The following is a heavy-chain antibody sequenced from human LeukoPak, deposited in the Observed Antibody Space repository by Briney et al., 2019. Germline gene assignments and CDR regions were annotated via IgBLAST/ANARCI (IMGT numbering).Heavy chain of an antibody. CDR1: GFTFRSYA. Sequence: PGGSLRLSCAASGFTFRSYAMSWVRQAPGKGLEWVAFTHYDGGNKYYADSVKGRFTISRDNSKNTLYLQMNSLRAEDTAVYYCARCPTRTYYDILTGRDDLYYMDVWGKGTTVTVSS. CDR2: THYDGGNK. CDR3: ARCPTRTYYDILTGRDDLYYMDV. D-gene: IGHD3-9*01. J-gene: IGHJ6*03. V-gene: IGHV3-30*04.